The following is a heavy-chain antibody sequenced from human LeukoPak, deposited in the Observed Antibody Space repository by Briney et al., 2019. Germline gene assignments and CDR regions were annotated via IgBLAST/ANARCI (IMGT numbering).Heavy chain of an antibody. V-gene: IGHV3-23*01. CDR2: ISGSGGST. J-gene: IGHJ4*02. Sequence: PGGSLRLSCAASGFTFSSYAMSWVRRAPGKGLEWVSAISGSGGSTYYADSVKGRFTISRDNSKNTLYLQMNSLRAEDTAVYYCASLIYDSSGYYFDKWGQGTLVAVSS. CDR3: ASLIYDSSGYYFDK. CDR1: GFTFSSYA. D-gene: IGHD3-22*01.